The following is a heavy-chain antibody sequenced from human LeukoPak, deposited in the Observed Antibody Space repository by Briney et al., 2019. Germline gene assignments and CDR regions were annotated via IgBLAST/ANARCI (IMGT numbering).Heavy chain of an antibody. V-gene: IGHV3-30-3*01. CDR2: ISYDGSNK. CDR1: GFTFSSYW. J-gene: IGHJ3*02. CDR3: ARDALGYCSGGSCYSAYDAFDI. D-gene: IGHD2-15*01. Sequence: SGGSLRLSCAASGFTFSSYWMSWVRQAPGKGLEWVAVISYDGSNKYYADSVKGRFTISRDNSKNTLYLQMNSLRAEDTAVYYCARDALGYCSGGSCYSAYDAFDIWGQGTMVTVSS.